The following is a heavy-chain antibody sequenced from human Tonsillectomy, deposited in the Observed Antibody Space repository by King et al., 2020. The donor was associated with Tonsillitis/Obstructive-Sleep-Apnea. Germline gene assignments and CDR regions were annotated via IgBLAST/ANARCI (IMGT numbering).Heavy chain of an antibody. J-gene: IGHJ4*02. D-gene: IGHD3-3*01. V-gene: IGHV4-61*01. Sequence: LPLQESGPGLVKPSETLSLTCTVSGGSVSSGSYYWSWIRQPPGKGLEWIGYIYYSGSTNYNPSLKSRVTISVDTSKNQFSLKLSSVTAADTAVYYCARGDFWSGYYLFDYWGQGTLVTVSS. CDR2: IYYSGST. CDR3: ARGDFWSGYYLFDY. CDR1: GGSVSSGSYY.